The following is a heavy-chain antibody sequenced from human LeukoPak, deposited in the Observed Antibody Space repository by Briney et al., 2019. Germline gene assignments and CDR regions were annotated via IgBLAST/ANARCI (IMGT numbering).Heavy chain of an antibody. J-gene: IGHJ5*02. CDR3: ARGYGYTYGGGWFDT. CDR2: INTDGSRT. CDR1: GFTFSNHW. Sequence: GGTLRLSCAASGFTFSNHWMHWVRQAPGKGLVWVSRINTDGSRTSYADSVKGRFTISRDNARNTLYVQVNSLRAEDTAVYYCARGYGYTYGGGWFDTWGQGTIVSVSS. D-gene: IGHD5-18*01. V-gene: IGHV3-74*01.